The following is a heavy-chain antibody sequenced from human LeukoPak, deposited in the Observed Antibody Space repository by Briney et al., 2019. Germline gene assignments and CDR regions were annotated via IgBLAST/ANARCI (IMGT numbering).Heavy chain of an antibody. Sequence: GASVKVSCKASGGTFSSYAISWVRQAPGQGLEWMGRILPIIGVTNYAQKFQGRVTMTRDTSTSTVYMELSSLRSEDTAVYYCARTAPNMVYAMGDYWGQGTLVTVSS. CDR3: ARTAPNMVYAMGDY. V-gene: IGHV1-69*04. J-gene: IGHJ4*02. D-gene: IGHD2-8*01. CDR2: ILPIIGVT. CDR1: GGTFSSYA.